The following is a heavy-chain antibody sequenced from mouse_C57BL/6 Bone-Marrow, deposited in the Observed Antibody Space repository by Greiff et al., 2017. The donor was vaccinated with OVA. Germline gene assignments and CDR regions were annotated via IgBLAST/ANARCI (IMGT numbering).Heavy chain of an antibody. D-gene: IGHD1-1*01. V-gene: IGHV1-59*01. CDR3: ARDYGSRVLFAY. J-gene: IGHJ3*01. CDR1: GYTFTSYW. Sequence: VQLQQSGAELVRPGTSVKLSCKASGYTFTSYWMHWVKQRPGQGLEWIGVIDPSDSYTNYNQKFKGKATLTVDTSSSTAYMQLSSLTSEDSAVYYCARDYGSRVLFAYWGQGTLVTVSA. CDR2: IDPSDSYT.